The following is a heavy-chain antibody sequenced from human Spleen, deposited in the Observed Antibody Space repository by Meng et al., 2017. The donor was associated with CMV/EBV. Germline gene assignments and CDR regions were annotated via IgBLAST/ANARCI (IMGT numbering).Heavy chain of an antibody. Sequence: GESLKISCAASGFTFSTYAMHWVRQAPGKGLEWVAVISYDGSNKYYADSGKGRFTISRDNSENTLYLQMNSLRSEDTAGYYCARGYDSSGPPYWYVDYWVQGTMVTVSS. CDR2: ISYDGSNK. V-gene: IGHV3-30-3*01. J-gene: IGHJ4*02. CDR1: GFTFSTYA. D-gene: IGHD3-22*01. CDR3: ARGYDSSGPPYWYVDY.